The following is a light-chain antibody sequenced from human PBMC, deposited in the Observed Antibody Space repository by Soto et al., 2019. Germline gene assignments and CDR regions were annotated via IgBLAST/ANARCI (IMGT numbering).Light chain of an antibody. V-gene: IGKV2-28*01. CDR2: LGS. CDR3: MQALQTRT. CDR1: QSLLHSNGCNY. J-gene: IGKJ1*01. Sequence: DIVMTQSPLSLPVTPGEPASISCRSSQSLLHSNGCNYLDWYLQKPGQSPQLLIYLGSNRASGVPDRFSGSGSGTDFTLKISRVEAEDVGIYYCMQALQTRTFGPGTKVEIK.